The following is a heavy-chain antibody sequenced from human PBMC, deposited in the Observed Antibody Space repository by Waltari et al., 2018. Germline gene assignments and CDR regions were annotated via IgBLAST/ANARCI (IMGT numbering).Heavy chain of an antibody. D-gene: IGHD3-3*01. CDR1: GFTFTNHG. V-gene: IGHV3-33*01. Sequence: QVQLVESGGGVVQSGRSLRLSCVGSGFTFTNHGMNWVRQAPGKGLDWVAVIWYDGSNKNYVDSVKGRFTISRDNSKNTLYLEMNSLRAEDTAVYFCARGDGGSGLGASDIWGQGTMVTVSS. CDR2: IWYDGSNK. J-gene: IGHJ3*02. CDR3: ARGDGGSGLGASDI.